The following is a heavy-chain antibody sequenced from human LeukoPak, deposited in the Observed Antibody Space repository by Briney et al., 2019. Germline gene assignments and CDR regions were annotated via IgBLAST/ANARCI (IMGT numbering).Heavy chain of an antibody. Sequence: PSETLSLTCTVSGGSISSSSYYWGWIRQPPGKGLEWIGSIYYSGSTYYNPSLKSRVTISVDTSKNQFSLKLSSVTAADTAVYYCARDLDLPSATGRDGYNSRSAFDIWGQGTMVTVSS. D-gene: IGHD5-24*01. V-gene: IGHV4-39*02. CDR1: GGSISSSSYY. J-gene: IGHJ3*02. CDR3: ARDLDLPSATGRDGYNSRSAFDI. CDR2: IYYSGST.